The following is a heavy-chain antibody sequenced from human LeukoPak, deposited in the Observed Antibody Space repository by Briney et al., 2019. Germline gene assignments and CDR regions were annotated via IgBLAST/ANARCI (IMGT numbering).Heavy chain of an antibody. V-gene: IGHV3-49*03. CDR3: TRDRGAYNLYDY. J-gene: IGHJ4*02. Sequence: GGSLRLSCTASGFTFGDYAMSWIHQAPGKGLEWVGFIRSKAYGETADYAASVKGRFTISRDDSKAIAYLQMNSLKTEDTAVYHCTRDRGAYNLYDYWGQGTLVTVSS. CDR1: GFTFGDYA. D-gene: IGHD1-1*01. CDR2: IRSKAYGETA.